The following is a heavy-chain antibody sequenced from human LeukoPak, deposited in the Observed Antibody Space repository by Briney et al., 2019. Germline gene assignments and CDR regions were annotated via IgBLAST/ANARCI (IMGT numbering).Heavy chain of an antibody. J-gene: IGHJ4*02. CDR2: SSGRGGTT. CDR3: AKDGYFHDSSGYSYFDY. V-gene: IGHV3-23*01. Sequence: PGGSLRLSCAASGFTLNNFPMSGVRQVPGKGLEWVSSSSGRGGTTYYAGSVRGRFTISRDNAKKTLFLQMRSLRAEDTALYYCAKDGYFHDSSGYSYFDYWGQGILVSVSS. D-gene: IGHD3-22*01. CDR1: GFTLNNFP.